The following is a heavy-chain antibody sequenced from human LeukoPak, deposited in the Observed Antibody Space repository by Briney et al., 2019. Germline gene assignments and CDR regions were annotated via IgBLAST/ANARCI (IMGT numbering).Heavy chain of an antibody. CDR3: TTDTFLNFFDY. D-gene: IGHD3-16*01. J-gene: IGHJ4*02. CDR2: IKTKPDGGTT. CDR1: QFRFFKEW. Sequence: GGSLRLSCMVSQFRFFKEWVSGVRQAPGKGLEWVGRIKTKPDGGTTHYAAPVKGRFTISRDDSKNTLSLHMNSLKTGDTASYYCTTDTFLNFFDYWGQGTLVTVSS. V-gene: IGHV3-15*01.